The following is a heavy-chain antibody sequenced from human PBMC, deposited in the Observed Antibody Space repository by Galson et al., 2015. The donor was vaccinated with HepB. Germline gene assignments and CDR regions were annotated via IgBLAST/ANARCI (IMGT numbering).Heavy chain of an antibody. CDR3: ARDLGDRSIRWFDP. CDR1: GGSVSSGSYY. D-gene: IGHD3-16*02. CDR2: IYYSGST. Sequence: ETLSLTCTVSGGSVSSGSYYWSWIRQPPGKGLEWIGYIYYSGSTNYNPSLKSRVTISVDTSKNQFSLKLSSVTAADTAVYYCARDLGDRSIRWFDPWGQGTLVTVSS. J-gene: IGHJ5*02. V-gene: IGHV4-61*01.